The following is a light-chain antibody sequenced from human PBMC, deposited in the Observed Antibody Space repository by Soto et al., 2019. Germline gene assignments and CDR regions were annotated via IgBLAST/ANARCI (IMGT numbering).Light chain of an antibody. J-gene: IGLJ2*01. CDR2: RNN. CDR3: AAWDDGLIGSVA. CDR1: SSNIGKNT. V-gene: IGLV1-44*01. Sequence: QLVLTQPPSASGTPGQRVTISCSGNSSNIGKNTVNWYQQLPGTAPQLLIFRNNQRPSGVPDRFSGSKSGTSASLTISGLQSDDEADYYCAAWDDGLIGSVAFGGGTKVTVL.